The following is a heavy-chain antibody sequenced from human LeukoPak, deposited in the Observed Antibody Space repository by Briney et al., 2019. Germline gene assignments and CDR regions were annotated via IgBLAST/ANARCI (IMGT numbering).Heavy chain of an antibody. CDR2: IYYSGST. CDR1: GGSISSSSYY. D-gene: IGHD6-19*01. J-gene: IGHJ5*02. Sequence: PSETLSLTCTVSGGSISSSSYYWGWIRQPPGKGLEWIGSIYYSGSTYYNPSLKSRVTISVDTSKNQFSLKLSSVTAADTAVYYCARKGQQWLAFDPWGQGTLVTVSS. CDR3: ARKGQQWLAFDP. V-gene: IGHV4-39*01.